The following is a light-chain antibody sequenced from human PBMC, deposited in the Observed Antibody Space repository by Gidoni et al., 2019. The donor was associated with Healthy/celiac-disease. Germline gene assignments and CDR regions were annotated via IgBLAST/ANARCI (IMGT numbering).Light chain of an antibody. CDR3: SSYAGSSNVV. V-gene: IGLV2-8*01. Sequence: QSALTQPPSSSGSPAQSVTISCSGTSSDVGAYNNVSWRQQHPGRAPKLMIYEASKRPSGGTDRFSGSKTGNMASLTVSGRQAENEADYYCSSYAGSSNVVFGGGTKLTVL. J-gene: IGLJ2*01. CDR2: EAS. CDR1: SSDVGAYNN.